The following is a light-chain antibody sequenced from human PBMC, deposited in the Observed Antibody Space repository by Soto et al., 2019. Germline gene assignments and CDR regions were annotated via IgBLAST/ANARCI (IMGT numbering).Light chain of an antibody. V-gene: IGKV3-15*01. CDR1: QSVSIN. Sequence: EIVMTQSPATLSVSPGESATLSCRASQSVSINLAWYQQKPGQAPRLLMYDASNRATGIPARFSGSGSGTEFTLTISRLQSEDLAIYYCQQYNKWPPWAFGQGTKVDIK. CDR3: QQYNKWPPWA. CDR2: DAS. J-gene: IGKJ1*01.